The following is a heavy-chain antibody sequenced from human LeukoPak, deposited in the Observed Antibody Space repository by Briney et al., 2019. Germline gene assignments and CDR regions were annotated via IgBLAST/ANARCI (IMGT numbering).Heavy chain of an antibody. CDR1: GFTFSSYA. CDR3: AKAPAYYYDSSGYFYYFDY. J-gene: IGHJ4*02. D-gene: IGHD3-22*01. CDR2: ISGSGGST. Sequence: GGSLRLSRAASGFTFSSYAMSWVRQAPGKGLEWVSAISGSGGSTYYADSVKGRFTISRDNSKNTLYLQMNSLRAEDTAVYYCAKAPAYYYDSSGYFYYFDYWGQGTLVTVSS. V-gene: IGHV3-23*01.